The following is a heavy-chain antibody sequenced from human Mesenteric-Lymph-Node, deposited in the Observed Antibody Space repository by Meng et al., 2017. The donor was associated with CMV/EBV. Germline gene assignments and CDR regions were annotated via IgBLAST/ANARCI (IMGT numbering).Heavy chain of an antibody. CDR2: IYYSGST. V-gene: IGHV4-61*01. J-gene: IGHJ5*02. D-gene: IGHD2-2*01. CDR3: ARHPVGP. CDR1: GGSVNSGNFY. Sequence: SETLSLTCTVSGGSVNSGNFYWNWIRQPPGKGLEWIGYIYYSGSTNYNPSLKSRVTISVDTSKNQFSLKLSSVTAADTAVYYCARHPVGPWGQGTLVTVSS.